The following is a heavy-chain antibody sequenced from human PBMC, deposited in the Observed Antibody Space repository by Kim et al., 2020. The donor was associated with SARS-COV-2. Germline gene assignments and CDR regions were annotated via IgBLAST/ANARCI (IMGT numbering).Heavy chain of an antibody. Sequence: SVKVSCKASGCIFSSYAIRWVRQAPGQGLEWMGRIIPTFGTANYAQKFQGRVTITADESTSTAYMELSSLRSEDTAVYYCARDGGGAYCGGGCYRVCDRWGQGTLVTVSS. D-gene: IGHD2-21*01. CDR3: ARDGGGAYCGGGCYRVCDR. V-gene: IGHV1-69*13. CDR2: IIPTFGTA. CDR1: GCIFSSYA. J-gene: IGHJ5*02.